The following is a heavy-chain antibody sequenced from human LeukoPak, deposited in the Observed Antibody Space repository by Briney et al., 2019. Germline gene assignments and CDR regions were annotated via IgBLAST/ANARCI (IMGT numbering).Heavy chain of an antibody. CDR3: AKDAQRGFDYSNSLEY. CDR2: IRSDGSNK. D-gene: IGHD4-11*01. J-gene: IGHJ4*02. V-gene: IGHV3-30*02. Sequence: GGSLRLSCAASGFSFSGYGMHWVRQGPGKGLEWVAFIRSDGSNKYYADSVKGRFTISRDNSQNTVDLHMNSLRAEDTAVYYCAKDAQRGFDYSNSLEYWGQGTLVTVSS. CDR1: GFSFSGYG.